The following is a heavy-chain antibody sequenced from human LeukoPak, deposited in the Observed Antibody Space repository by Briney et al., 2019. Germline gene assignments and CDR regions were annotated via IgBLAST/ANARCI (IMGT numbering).Heavy chain of an antibody. CDR2: INHSGST. V-gene: IGHV4-34*01. Sequence: KPSETLSLTCAVYGGSFSGYYWSWIRQPPGKGLEWIGEINHSGSTNYNPSLKSRVTISVDTSKNQFSLKPSSVTAADTAVYYCARDRTIVGATRPTDYWGQGTLVTVSS. D-gene: IGHD1-26*01. CDR3: ARDRTIVGATRPTDY. J-gene: IGHJ4*02. CDR1: GGSFSGYY.